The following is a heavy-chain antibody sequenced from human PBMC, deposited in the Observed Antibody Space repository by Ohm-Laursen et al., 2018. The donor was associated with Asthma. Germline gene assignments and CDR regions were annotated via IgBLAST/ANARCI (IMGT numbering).Heavy chain of an antibody. CDR3: AREYSGSYPDY. Sequence: LSLTCTVSGGSVSSGSYYWSWIRQPPGKGLEWIGYIYYSGSTNYNPSLKSRVTISVDTSKNQFSLKLSSVTAADTAVYYCAREYSGSYPDYWGQGTLVTVSS. CDR2: IYYSGST. CDR1: GGSVSSGSYY. D-gene: IGHD1-26*01. J-gene: IGHJ4*02. V-gene: IGHV4-61*01.